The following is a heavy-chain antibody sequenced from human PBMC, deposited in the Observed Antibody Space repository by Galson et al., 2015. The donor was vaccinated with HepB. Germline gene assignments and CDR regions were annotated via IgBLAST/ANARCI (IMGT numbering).Heavy chain of an antibody. D-gene: IGHD3-22*01. V-gene: IGHV3-23*01. Sequence: SLRLSCAASGFTFSSYAMSWVRQAPGKGLEWVSAISGSGGSTYYADSVKGRLTISRDNSKNTLYLQMNSLRAEDTAVYYCAKGGYYDSSGYYSRDDYYGMDVWGQGTTVTVSS. CDR2: ISGSGGST. CDR3: AKGGYYDSSGYYSRDDYYGMDV. CDR1: GFTFSSYA. J-gene: IGHJ6*02.